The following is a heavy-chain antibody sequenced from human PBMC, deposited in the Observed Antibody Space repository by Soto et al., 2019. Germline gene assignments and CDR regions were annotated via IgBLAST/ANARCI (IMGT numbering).Heavy chain of an antibody. Sequence: LSLTCTVSGGSISSGGYYWSWIRQHPGKGLEWIGYIYYSGGTYYNPSLKSRVTISVDTSKNQFSLKLSSVTAADTAVYYCAREPLTGTTLSDGMDVWGQGTTVTCSS. D-gene: IGHD1-7*01. CDR2: IYYSGGT. CDR1: GGSISSGGYY. V-gene: IGHV4-31*03. CDR3: AREPLTGTTLSDGMDV. J-gene: IGHJ6*02.